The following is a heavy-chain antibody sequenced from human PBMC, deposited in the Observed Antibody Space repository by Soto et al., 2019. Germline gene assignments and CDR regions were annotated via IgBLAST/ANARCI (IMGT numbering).Heavy chain of an antibody. CDR3: AKERLARGTDY. CDR2: ISSSGSNT. J-gene: IGHJ4*02. CDR1: GFTFSNYA. V-gene: IGHV3-23*01. Sequence: PGGSLRLSCAASGFTFSNYAMSWVRQAPGKGLDWVSTISSSGSNTYYADSVKGRFSISRDNSKNTVYLEMKNLRAEDTAVYYCAKERLARGTDYWGQGTLVTVSS. D-gene: IGHD3-10*01.